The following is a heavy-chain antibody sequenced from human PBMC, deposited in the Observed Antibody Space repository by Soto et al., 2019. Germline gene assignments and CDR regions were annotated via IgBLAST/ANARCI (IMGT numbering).Heavy chain of an antibody. J-gene: IGHJ4*02. D-gene: IGHD6-13*01. CDR2: ISSSGANT. V-gene: IGHV3-11*05. Sequence: QVQLVESGGGLVQPGGSLRLSCAASGFTFSDYYINWIRQAPGKGLEWISYISSSGANTNYADSVKGRFTISRDNXXNSLFLQMNSLRAEDTAVYYCARAPYSSSWYYFDYWGQGTLVTVSS. CDR3: ARAPYSSSWYYFDY. CDR1: GFTFSDYY.